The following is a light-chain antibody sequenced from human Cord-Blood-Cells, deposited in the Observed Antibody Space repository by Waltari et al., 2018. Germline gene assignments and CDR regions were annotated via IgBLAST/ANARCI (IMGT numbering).Light chain of an antibody. CDR2: EVS. CDR1: TSDVGGYNY. V-gene: IGLV2-8*01. Sequence: QSALTQPPSASGSPGQSGTISCTGTTSDVGGYNYGPWYQQHPGKAPKLMIYEVSKRPSGVPDRFSGSKSGNTASLTVSVLQAEDEADYYCSSYAGSNNLVFGGGTKLTVL. J-gene: IGLJ2*01. CDR3: SSYAGSNNLV.